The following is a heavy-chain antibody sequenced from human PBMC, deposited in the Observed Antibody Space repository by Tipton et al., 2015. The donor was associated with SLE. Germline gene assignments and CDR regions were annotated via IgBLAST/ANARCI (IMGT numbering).Heavy chain of an antibody. CDR3: ADIAARGY. Sequence: SLRLSCAASGFTFSNFAMSWVRQAPGKGLEWVSVISSGGTTYYADSVEGRFTISRDNSKNTLYLQMGSLRTEDTAVYYCADIAARGYWGQGTRVAVPS. CDR1: GFTFSNFA. V-gene: IGHV3-23*03. D-gene: IGHD6-13*01. CDR2: ISSGGTT. J-gene: IGHJ4*02.